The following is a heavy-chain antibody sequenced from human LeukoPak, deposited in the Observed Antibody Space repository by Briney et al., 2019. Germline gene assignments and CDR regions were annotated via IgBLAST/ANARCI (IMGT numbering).Heavy chain of an antibody. CDR1: GGSISSDY. J-gene: IGHJ6*03. V-gene: IGHV4-59*08. CDR2: IYHSGST. D-gene: IGHD4-17*01. Sequence: PSETLSLTCTVSGGSISSDYWTWIRQPPGKGLEWIGYIYHSGSTTYNPSLKSRVTISVATSKNQFSLNLRSGTATDTAVYYCAKKGRTYTDYGGYYDYMDVWGKGTMVTVS. CDR3: AKKGRTYTDYGGYYDYMDV.